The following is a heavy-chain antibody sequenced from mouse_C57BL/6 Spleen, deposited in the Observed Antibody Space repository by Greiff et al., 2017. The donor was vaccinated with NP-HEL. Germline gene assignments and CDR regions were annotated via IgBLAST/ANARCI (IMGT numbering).Heavy chain of an antibody. CDR3: ARDYGSSLYAMGY. D-gene: IGHD1-1*01. J-gene: IGHJ4*01. CDR2: IHPNSGST. V-gene: IGHV1-64*01. CDR1: GYTFTSYW. Sequence: QVQLQQPGAELVKPGASVKLSCKASGYTFTSYWMHWVKQRPGQGLEWIGMIHPNSGSTNYNEKFKSKATLTVDKSSSTAYMQLSSLTSEDSAVYYCARDYGSSLYAMGYWGQGTSVTVSS.